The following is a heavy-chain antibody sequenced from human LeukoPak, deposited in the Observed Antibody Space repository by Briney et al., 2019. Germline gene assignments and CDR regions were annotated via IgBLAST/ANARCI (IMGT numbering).Heavy chain of an antibody. CDR2: IYSSGST. Sequence: KPSETLSLTCTVSGVPISLYYWSWIRQPAGKGLKWIGRIYSSGSTNYNPSLESRVTMSVDTSKSQLSLNLTSVTAADTAVYYCARGGTHDYFAYWGQGALVTVSS. CDR1: GVPISLYY. J-gene: IGHJ4*02. V-gene: IGHV4-4*07. CDR3: ARGGTHDYFAY. D-gene: IGHD3-16*01.